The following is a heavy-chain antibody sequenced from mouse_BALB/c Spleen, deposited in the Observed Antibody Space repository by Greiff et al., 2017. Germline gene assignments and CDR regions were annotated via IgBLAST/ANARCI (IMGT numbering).Heavy chain of an antibody. CDR3: ARYSYGNFVDY. D-gene: IGHD2-1*01. CDR2: ISSGGGNT. V-gene: IGHV5-9*03. CDR1: GFTFSSYT. Sequence: KLVESGGGLVKPGGSLKLSCAASGFTFSSYTMSWVRQTPEKRLEWVATISSGGGNTYYPDSVKGRFTISRDNAKNNLYLQMSSLRSEDTALYYCARYSYGNFVDYWGQGTTLTVSS. J-gene: IGHJ2*01.